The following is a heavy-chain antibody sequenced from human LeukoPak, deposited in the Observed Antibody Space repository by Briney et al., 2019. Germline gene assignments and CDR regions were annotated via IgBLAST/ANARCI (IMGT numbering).Heavy chain of an antibody. CDR3: AKEGQPYDFFDLGDAFDI. Sequence: GGSLRLSCAASGFTFSSFAMSWVRQAPGKGLEWVSAMSGSGGRTNYVDSVKGRFTISRDNSKSTLFLQMDSLRAEDTAVYYRAKEGQPYDFFDLGDAFDIWGQGTMVTVSS. CDR1: GFTFSSFA. CDR2: MSGSGGRT. V-gene: IGHV3-23*01. D-gene: IGHD3-3*01. J-gene: IGHJ3*02.